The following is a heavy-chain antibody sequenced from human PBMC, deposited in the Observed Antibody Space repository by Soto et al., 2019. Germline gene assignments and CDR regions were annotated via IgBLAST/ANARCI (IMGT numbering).Heavy chain of an antibody. CDR2: VSHDGRNT. CDR3: AKGGRQWLVTSDFNY. J-gene: IGHJ4*02. D-gene: IGHD6-19*01. Sequence: VQLVESGGGVVQPGRSLRLSCAASGFTFSDYAMHWARQAPGKGLEWVAVVSHDGRNTHYADSVKGRFTISRDSSKNTVSLEMTTLRAEDTAVYYCAKGGRQWLVTSDFNYWGQGALVTVSS. V-gene: IGHV3-30*18. CDR1: GFTFSDYA.